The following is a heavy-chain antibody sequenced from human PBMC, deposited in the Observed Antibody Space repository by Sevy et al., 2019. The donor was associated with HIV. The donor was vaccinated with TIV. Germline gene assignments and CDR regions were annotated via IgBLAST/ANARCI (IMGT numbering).Heavy chain of an antibody. D-gene: IGHD6-13*01. J-gene: IGHJ3*02. CDR3: TTGIAAAGTGAFDI. CDR2: IKSKTDGGTT. CDR1: GFTFSNAW. V-gene: IGHV3-15*01. Sequence: GGSLRLSCAASGFTFSNAWMSWVRQAPGKGLEWVGRIKSKTDGGTTDYAAPVKGRFTISRDDSKNTLYLQMNSLKTEDTAMYYCTTGIAAAGTGAFDIWGQGTMVTVSS.